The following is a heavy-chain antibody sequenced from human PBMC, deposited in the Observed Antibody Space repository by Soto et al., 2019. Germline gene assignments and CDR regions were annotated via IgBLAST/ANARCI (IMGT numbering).Heavy chain of an antibody. Sequence: VGSLRLSCAASRFTFSSYAMSWVRQAPGKGLEWVSAISGSGGSTYYADSVKGRFTISRDNSENTLYLQMNSLRAEDTAVYYCAKDPVTGDFGQLTHGPDYWGQGTLVTVSS. J-gene: IGHJ4*02. D-gene: IGHD7-27*01. CDR2: ISGSGGST. CDR3: AKDPVTGDFGQLTHGPDY. V-gene: IGHV3-23*01. CDR1: RFTFSSYA.